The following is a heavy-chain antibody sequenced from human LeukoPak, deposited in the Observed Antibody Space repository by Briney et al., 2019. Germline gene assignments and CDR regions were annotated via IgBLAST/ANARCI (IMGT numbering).Heavy chain of an antibody. CDR1: GVTCSSYC. V-gene: IGHV3-33*01. Sequence: GGSLRLSCAASGVTCSSYCMHWGRHAPGKGLEWLAVILYDGTNIYYADSVKGRFAISRDNSKNTLYLQMNSLRAEDTAVYYCARARNNYDSSSYSALDYWGQGTLVTVSS. D-gene: IGHD3-22*01. CDR2: ILYDGTNI. J-gene: IGHJ4*02. CDR3: ARARNNYDSSSYSALDY.